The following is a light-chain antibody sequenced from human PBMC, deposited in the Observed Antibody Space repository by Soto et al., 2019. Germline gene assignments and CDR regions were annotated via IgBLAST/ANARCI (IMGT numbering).Light chain of an antibody. Sequence: IVLTQFPATLSLSPGERATLSCRASQRVSSNYLAWYQQKPGQAPRLLLYGASKRATGIPDRFSGSGSGTEFTLTISRLDPEDFAVYYCQQYDTSPLTFGPGTKVAIK. V-gene: IGKV3-20*01. CDR2: GAS. J-gene: IGKJ3*01. CDR3: QQYDTSPLT. CDR1: QRVSSNY.